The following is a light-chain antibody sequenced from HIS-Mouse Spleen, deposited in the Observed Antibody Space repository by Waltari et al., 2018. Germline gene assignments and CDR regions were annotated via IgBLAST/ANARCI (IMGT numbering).Light chain of an antibody. CDR2: DVS. Sequence: QSALTQPRSVSGSPGQSVTIPCTGTSSDAGGYNYVSWYQQHPGKAPKLMIYDVSKRPSGVPDRFSGSKSGNTASLTISGLQAEDEADYYCCSYAGSYTVFGGGTKLTVL. J-gene: IGLJ2*01. V-gene: IGLV2-11*01. CDR1: SSDAGGYNY. CDR3: CSYAGSYTV.